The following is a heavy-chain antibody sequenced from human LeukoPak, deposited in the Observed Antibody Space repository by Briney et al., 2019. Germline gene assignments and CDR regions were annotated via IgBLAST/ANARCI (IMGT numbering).Heavy chain of an antibody. J-gene: IGHJ3*02. Sequence: PGRSLRLSCAASGFTFSSYAMHWVRQAPGKGLEWVAVISYDGSNKYYADSVKGRFTISRDNSKNTLYLQMNSLRAEDTAVYYCARAYWDYYDSSGHPDAFDIWGQGTMVTVSS. CDR3: ARAYWDYYDSSGHPDAFDI. CDR2: ISYDGSNK. V-gene: IGHV3-30*04. D-gene: IGHD3-22*01. CDR1: GFTFSSYA.